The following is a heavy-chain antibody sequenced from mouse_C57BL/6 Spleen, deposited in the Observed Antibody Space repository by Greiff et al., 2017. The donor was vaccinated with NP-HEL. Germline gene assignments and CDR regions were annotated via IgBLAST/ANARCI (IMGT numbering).Heavy chain of an antibody. J-gene: IGHJ4*01. CDR2: INPNNGGT. CDR1: GYTFTDYN. Sequence: EVQLQQSGPELVKPGASVKIPCKASGYTFTDYNMDWVKQSHGKSLEWIGDINPNNGGTIYNQKFKGKATLTVDKSSSTAYMELRSLTSEDTVVYYCARRYYAMDYWGQGTSVTVSS. V-gene: IGHV1-18*01. CDR3: ARRYYAMDY.